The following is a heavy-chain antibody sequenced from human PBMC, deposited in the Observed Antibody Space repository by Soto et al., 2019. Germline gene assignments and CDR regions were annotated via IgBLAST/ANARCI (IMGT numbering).Heavy chain of an antibody. J-gene: IGHJ3*02. CDR2: IVVGSGNT. CDR3: AAELNYYDSSGYYGGGAFDI. D-gene: IGHD3-22*01. Sequence: QMQLVQSGPEVKKPGTSVKVSCKASGFTFTSSAVQWVRQARGQRLEWIGWIVVGSGNTNYAQKFQERVTITRDMATSTAYMELSSLSSEDTAVYYCAAELNYYDSSGYYGGGAFDIWGQGTMVTVSS. V-gene: IGHV1-58*01. CDR1: GFTFTSSA.